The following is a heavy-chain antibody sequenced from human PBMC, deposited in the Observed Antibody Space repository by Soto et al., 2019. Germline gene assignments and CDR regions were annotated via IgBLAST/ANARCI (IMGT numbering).Heavy chain of an antibody. CDR3: AKDHSYSSGWGWYYYYYGMDV. CDR1: GGSITNYY. Sequence: SETLSLTCTVSGGSITNYYWSWIRQPAGKGLEWIGRMYTKERTNYNLSFKSRVTMSVDTSKNQFSLKLNAVTAADTAVYYCAKDHSYSSGWGWYYYYYGMDVWGQGTTVTVSS. CDR2: MYTKERT. J-gene: IGHJ6*02. D-gene: IGHD6-19*01. V-gene: IGHV4-4*07.